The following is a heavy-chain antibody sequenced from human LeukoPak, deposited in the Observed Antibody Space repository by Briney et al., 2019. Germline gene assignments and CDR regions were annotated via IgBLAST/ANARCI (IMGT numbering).Heavy chain of an antibody. CDR3: ASLGGLGSWNFGY. D-gene: IGHD3-10*01. CDR1: GGSISSYY. Sequence: SETLSLTCTVSGGSISSYYWSWSRQPPGRGLEWIGYIYYSGSTNYNPSLKNRVTISLDTSKSQFSLRLTSVTAADTAVYYCASLGGLGSWNFGYWGQGTLVTVPS. J-gene: IGHJ4*02. V-gene: IGHV4-59*01. CDR2: IYYSGST.